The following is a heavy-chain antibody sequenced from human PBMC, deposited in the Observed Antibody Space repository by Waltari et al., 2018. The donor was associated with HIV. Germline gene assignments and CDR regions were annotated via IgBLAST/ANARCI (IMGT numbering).Heavy chain of an antibody. CDR2: MSGSGSTT. D-gene: IGHD2-21*01. V-gene: IGHV3-23*01. CDR1: GSTFSSYA. Sequence: EVQMLASGGGLVQPGGSLSLPCAASGSTFSSYAMGWVRQAPGKGLHGVSIMSGSGSTTYSADSVKGRVTISRDNSENTLYLQINSLSAEDTAVYYCAKGAFDMVVVSALDSWGHGTLVTVSS. CDR3: AKGAFDMVVVSALDS. J-gene: IGHJ5*01.